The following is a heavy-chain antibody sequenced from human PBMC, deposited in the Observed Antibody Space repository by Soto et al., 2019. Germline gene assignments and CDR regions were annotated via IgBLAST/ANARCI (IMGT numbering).Heavy chain of an antibody. CDR1: XXSVSSNSAX. J-gene: IGHJ6*02. V-gene: IGHV6-1*01. Sequence: TLSLTCAIXXXSVSSNSAXXXWIRQSPSRXLXWLGRTYYRSKWYNDYAVSVKSRITINPDXSXXXFSLQLNSVTPEDTAVYYCARDRGRVYYYGMDVWGQGTTVTVSS. CDR2: TYYRSKWYN. CDR3: ARDRGRVYYYGMDV.